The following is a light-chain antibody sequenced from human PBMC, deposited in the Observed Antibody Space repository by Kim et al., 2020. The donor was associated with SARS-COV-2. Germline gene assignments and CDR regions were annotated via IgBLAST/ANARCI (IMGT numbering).Light chain of an antibody. V-gene: IGKV3-11*01. CDR1: QGISTF. CDR3: QQRSNWPPTWT. J-gene: IGKJ1*01. Sequence: EIVLTQSPATLSLSPGERATLSCRASQGISTFLAWYQHKPGQPPSLLIYDASNRASGIPARCSGSGSGTDFILTITSLDPEDFAVYYCQQRSNWPPTWTFGQGTKVDIK. CDR2: DAS.